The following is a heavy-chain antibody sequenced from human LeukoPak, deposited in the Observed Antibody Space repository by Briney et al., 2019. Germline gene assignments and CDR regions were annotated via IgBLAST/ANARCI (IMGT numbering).Heavy chain of an antibody. D-gene: IGHD4-17*01. CDR1: GGSMNNYY. CDR2: ISDSGST. V-gene: IGHV4-59*01. CDR3: ARYDYGDCWFDP. Sequence: SETPSLTCTVSGGSMNNYYWSWIRQAPGRGLEWIGYISDSGSTNYNPSLGSRVTISVDTSKNQFSLKLTSVTAADTALYYCARYDYGDCWFDPWGQGTLVTVSS. J-gene: IGHJ5*02.